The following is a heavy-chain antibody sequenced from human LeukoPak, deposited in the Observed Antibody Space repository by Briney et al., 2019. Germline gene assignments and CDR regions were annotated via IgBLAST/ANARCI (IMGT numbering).Heavy chain of an antibody. CDR1: GFTFSSYA. J-gene: IGHJ4*02. D-gene: IGHD1-1*01. CDR2: ISGSGGRT. Sequence: GGSLRLSCAASGFTFSSYAMSWVRQAPGKGLEWASGISGSGGRTYYADSVKGRFTISGDNSKNTLYLQMNSLRAEDTAIYYCAKDGGTDDVYYFDYWGQGTLVTVSS. V-gene: IGHV3-23*01. CDR3: AKDGGTDDVYYFDY.